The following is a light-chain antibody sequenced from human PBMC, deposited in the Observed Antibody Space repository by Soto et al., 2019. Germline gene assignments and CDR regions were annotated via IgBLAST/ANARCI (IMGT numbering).Light chain of an antibody. J-gene: IGKJ4*01. Sequence: EIVLTQFPGTLSLSPGERATLSCRASQSVGSNYLAWYQQRPGQPPNLLIFGASHRATGIPDRFSRGGYGTDFTLTISRLEPEDFAVYYCQQFSSYPLTFGGGTKVAIK. CDR2: GAS. CDR3: QQFSSYPLT. V-gene: IGKV3-20*01. CDR1: QSVGSNY.